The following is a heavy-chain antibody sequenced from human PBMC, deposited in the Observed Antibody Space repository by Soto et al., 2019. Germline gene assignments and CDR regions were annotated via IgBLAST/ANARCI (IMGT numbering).Heavy chain of an antibody. J-gene: IGHJ4*02. Sequence: EVQLVESGGGLVQPGRSLRLSCAASGFTFDDYAMHWVRQAPGKGLEWVSGISWNSGSIGYADSVKDRFTISRDNAKNSLYLQMNSLRAEDTALYYCAKDMEVPAAMRAFDYWGQGTLVTVSS. V-gene: IGHV3-9*01. CDR3: AKDMEVPAAMRAFDY. CDR2: ISWNSGSI. D-gene: IGHD2-2*01. CDR1: GFTFDDYA.